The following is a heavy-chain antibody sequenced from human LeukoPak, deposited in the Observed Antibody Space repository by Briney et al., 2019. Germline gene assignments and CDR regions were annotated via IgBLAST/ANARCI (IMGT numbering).Heavy chain of an antibody. D-gene: IGHD5-12*01. V-gene: IGHV1-18*01. CDR3: ARNXDYIVDY. CDR1: GYMFANYG. Sequence: ASVKVSCKASGYMFANYGITWVRQAPGQGLEWVGWIRVDDGHTNHAQNFQGRVTMTTDTSTSTAYMEVRSLRPDDTAVYYCARNXDYIVDYWGQGTLVTVSS. J-gene: IGHJ4*02. CDR2: IRVDDGHT.